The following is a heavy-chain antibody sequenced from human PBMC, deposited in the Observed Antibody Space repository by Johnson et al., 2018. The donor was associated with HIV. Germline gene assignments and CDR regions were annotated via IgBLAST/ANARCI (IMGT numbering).Heavy chain of an antibody. V-gene: IGHV3-30-3*01. J-gene: IGHJ3*02. CDR1: GFTFSNYA. Sequence: QMLLVESGGGVVQPRRSLRLSCAASGFTFSNYAMNWVRQAPGKGLEWVAVISYDGSNKHFAESVQGRFTVSRDNSKNILYLEMNSLRAEDTAVYYCARDVVSWGATTGGPFDIWGQGTMVTVSS. CDR2: ISYDGSNK. D-gene: IGHD1-26*01. CDR3: ARDVVSWGATTGGPFDI.